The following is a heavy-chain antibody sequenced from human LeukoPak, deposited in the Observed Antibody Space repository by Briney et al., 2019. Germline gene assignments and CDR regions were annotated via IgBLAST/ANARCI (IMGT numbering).Heavy chain of an antibody. CDR2: INPNSGGT. J-gene: IGHJ4*02. V-gene: IGHV1-2*02. Sequence: GASVKVSCKASGYTFTGYHMHWVRQAPGQGLEWMGWINPNSGGTNYAQKFQGRVTMTRDTSISTAYMELSRLRSDDTAVYYCARDRIMITFGGVEPEFDYWGQGTLVTVSS. CDR3: ARDRIMITFGGVEPEFDY. CDR1: GYTFTGYH. D-gene: IGHD3-16*01.